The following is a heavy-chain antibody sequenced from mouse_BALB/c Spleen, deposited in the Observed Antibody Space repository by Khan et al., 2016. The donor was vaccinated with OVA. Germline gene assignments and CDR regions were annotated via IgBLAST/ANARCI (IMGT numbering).Heavy chain of an antibody. Sequence: EVQLQESGPDLVKPGASVKISSKASVYYFPPYYMTWVRQGIGKSPEWMGRVNPTNGDTNYNQNLKGKAILTVDKSSNTAYMELRSLTSEDSAVFYCARGYEFFPYWGQGTLVTVSA. CDR2: VNPTNGDT. CDR3: ARGYEFFPY. V-gene: IGHV1-26*01. D-gene: IGHD2-12*01. CDR1: VYYFPPYY. J-gene: IGHJ3*01.